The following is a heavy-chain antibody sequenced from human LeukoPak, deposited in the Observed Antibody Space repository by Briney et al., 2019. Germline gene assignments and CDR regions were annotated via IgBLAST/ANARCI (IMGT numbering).Heavy chain of an antibody. Sequence: GRSLRLSCAASGFTFSRNAMHWVRQAPGKGLEWVAVISFDGSDKYYADSVKGRFTISRDNSKNTLFLQMNSLRAEDTAIYYRARDLIQTAVAARVGWFDPWGQGTLVTVSS. V-gene: IGHV3-30-3*01. CDR1: GFTFSRNA. CDR3: ARDLIQTAVAARVGWFDP. J-gene: IGHJ5*02. D-gene: IGHD6-19*01. CDR2: ISFDGSDK.